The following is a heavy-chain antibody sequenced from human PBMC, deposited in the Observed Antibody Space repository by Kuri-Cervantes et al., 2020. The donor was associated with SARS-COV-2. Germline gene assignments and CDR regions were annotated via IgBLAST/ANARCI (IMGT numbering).Heavy chain of an antibody. J-gene: IGHJ5*02. V-gene: IGHV3-30-3*01. Sequence: GESLKISCAASGFTFSSYAMHWVRQAPGKGLEWVAVISYDGSNKYYADSVKGRFTISRDNSKNTLYLQMNSLRAEDTAVYYCARGAVPQTYYDFWSGAYNWFDHWGQGTLVTVSS. CDR1: GFTFSSYA. D-gene: IGHD3-3*01. CDR3: ARGAVPQTYYDFWSGAYNWFDH. CDR2: ISYDGSNK.